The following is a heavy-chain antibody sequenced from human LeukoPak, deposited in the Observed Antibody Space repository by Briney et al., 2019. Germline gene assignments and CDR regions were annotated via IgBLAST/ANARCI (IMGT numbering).Heavy chain of an antibody. Sequence: SETLSLTCAVFGGSISTSTWWTWVRQPPGKGLEWIGEISHSGSTNYNPSLKSRVTISVDTSKNQFSLKLSSVTAADTAVYYCARHPYYDILTGLLGAFDIWGQGTMVTVSS. V-gene: IGHV4-4*02. CDR1: GGSISTSTW. D-gene: IGHD3-9*01. CDR3: ARHPYYDILTGLLGAFDI. J-gene: IGHJ3*02. CDR2: ISHSGST.